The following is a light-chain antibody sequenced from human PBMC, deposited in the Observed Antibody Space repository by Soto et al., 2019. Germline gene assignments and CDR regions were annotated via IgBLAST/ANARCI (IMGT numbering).Light chain of an antibody. V-gene: IGKV3-20*01. J-gene: IGKJ2*01. CDR1: QGLSSSY. Sequence: EIVLTQSPGALSLPPGEGATLSCRASQGLSSSYVAWYQQKFGQPPRLLIYGASNRATGIPDRFSGSWSGTEFTLTISRLEPEDFAVYYCQQYGISPSYTFAQGTKVDIK. CDR2: GAS. CDR3: QQYGISPSYT.